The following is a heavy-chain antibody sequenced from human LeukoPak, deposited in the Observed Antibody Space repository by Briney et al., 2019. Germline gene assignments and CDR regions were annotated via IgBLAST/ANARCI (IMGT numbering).Heavy chain of an antibody. CDR3: ARGEAVAGFDY. D-gene: IGHD6-19*01. CDR1: GFTFSSYA. V-gene: IGHV3-30*04. CDR2: ISYDGSNK. Sequence: GRSLRLSCAATGFTFSSYAVHWVRQAPGKGLEWVAVISYDGSNKYYADSVKGRFTISRDNSKNTLYLQMNSLRAEDTAVYYCARGEAVAGFDYWGQGTLVTVSS. J-gene: IGHJ4*02.